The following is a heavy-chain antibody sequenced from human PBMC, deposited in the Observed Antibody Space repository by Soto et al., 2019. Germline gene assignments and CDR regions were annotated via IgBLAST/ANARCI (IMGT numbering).Heavy chain of an antibody. V-gene: IGHV3-23*01. J-gene: IGHJ5*02. Sequence: GGSLRLSCAASGFTFSSYAMSWVRQAPGKGLEWVSAISGSGGSTYYADSVKGRFTISRDNSKNTLYLQMNSLRAEDTAVYYCAKDPGPLQVVPAANWFDPWGQGTLVTVSS. CDR2: ISGSGGST. CDR3: AKDPGPLQVVPAANWFDP. CDR1: GFTFSSYA. D-gene: IGHD2-2*01.